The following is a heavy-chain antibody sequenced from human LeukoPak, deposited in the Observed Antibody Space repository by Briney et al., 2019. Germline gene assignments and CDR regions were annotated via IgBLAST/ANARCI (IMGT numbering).Heavy chain of an antibody. D-gene: IGHD6-13*01. Sequence: SETLSLTCTVSGGFISSYYWSWIRQPAGKGLEWIGRIYTSGSTNYNPSLKSRVTMSVDTSKNQFSLKLSSVTAADTAVYYCARAKGEQLVQLAFDIWGQGTMVTVSS. J-gene: IGHJ3*02. CDR3: ARAKGEQLVQLAFDI. CDR1: GGFISSYY. CDR2: IYTSGST. V-gene: IGHV4-4*07.